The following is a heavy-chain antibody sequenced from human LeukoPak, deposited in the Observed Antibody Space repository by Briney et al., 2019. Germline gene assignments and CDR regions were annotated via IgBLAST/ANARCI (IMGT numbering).Heavy chain of an antibody. J-gene: IGHJ4*02. V-gene: IGHV4-39*01. CDR1: GGSISSSSYY. D-gene: IGHD4-23*01. Sequence: SETLSLTCTVSGGSISSSSYYWGWIRQPPGKGLEWIGSIYYSGSTYYNPSLKSRVTISVETSKNPFYLKLSSVTAADTAVYYCARRIVVTRGFDYWGQGTLVTVSS. CDR3: ARRIVVTRGFDY. CDR2: IYYSGST.